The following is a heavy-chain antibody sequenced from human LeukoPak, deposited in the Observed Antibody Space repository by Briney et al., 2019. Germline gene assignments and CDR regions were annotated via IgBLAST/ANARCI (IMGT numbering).Heavy chain of an antibody. CDR3: ARDPYDSSGYYLNWFDP. CDR1: GFTFGDYA. CDR2: ISYDGSNK. V-gene: IGHV3-30*04. D-gene: IGHD3-22*01. Sequence: GRSLRLSCTAPGFTFGDYAMHWVRQAPGKGLEWVAVISYDGSNKYYADSVKGRFTISRDNSKNTLYLQMNSLRAEDTAVYYCARDPYDSSGYYLNWFDPWGQGTLVTVSS. J-gene: IGHJ5*02.